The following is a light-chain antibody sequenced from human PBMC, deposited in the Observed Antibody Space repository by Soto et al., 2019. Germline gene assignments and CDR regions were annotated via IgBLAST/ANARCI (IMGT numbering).Light chain of an antibody. CDR3: QQYNSYPIT. Sequence: DIPRTQSPSSLSASVGDRVTIPCRASQSISSYLNWYQQKPGKAPKLLIYAASSLQSGVPSKFSGSGSGTDFTLTISSLQPEDCATYYCQQYNSYPITFGQGTRLAIK. CDR1: QSISSY. CDR2: AAS. J-gene: IGKJ5*01. V-gene: IGKV1-16*02.